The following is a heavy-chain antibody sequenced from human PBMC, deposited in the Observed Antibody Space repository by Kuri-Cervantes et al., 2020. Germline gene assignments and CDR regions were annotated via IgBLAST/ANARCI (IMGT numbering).Heavy chain of an antibody. V-gene: IGHV3-23*01. CDR1: GFTFSSYA. Sequence: GGSLRLSCAASGFTFSSYAMSWVRQAPGKGLEWVSAISGSGGSTYYADSVKGRFTISRDNSKNTLYLQMNSLRAEDTAVYYCAREFSEDYVWGSYRYSWRGLFDYWGQGTLVTVSS. D-gene: IGHD3-16*02. J-gene: IGHJ4*02. CDR3: AREFSEDYVWGSYRYSWRGLFDY. CDR2: ISGSGGST.